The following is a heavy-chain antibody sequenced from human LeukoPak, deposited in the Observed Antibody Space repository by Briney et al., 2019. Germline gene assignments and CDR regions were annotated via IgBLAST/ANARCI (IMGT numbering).Heavy chain of an antibody. CDR1: GGSISSYY. J-gene: IGHJ4*02. V-gene: IGHV4-59*01. Sequence: SETLSLTCTVSGGSISSYYWSWIRQPPGKGLEWIGYIYYSGSTNYNPSLKSRVTISVDTSKNQFSLKLSSVTAADTAVYYCASDYGGNYVLDYWGQGTLVTVSS. CDR3: ASDYGGNYVLDY. CDR2: IYYSGST. D-gene: IGHD4-23*01.